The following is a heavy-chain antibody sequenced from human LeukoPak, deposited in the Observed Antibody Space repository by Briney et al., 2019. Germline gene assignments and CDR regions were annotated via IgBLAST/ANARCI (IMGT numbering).Heavy chain of an antibody. CDR3: TRGHWGLQS. D-gene: IGHD7-27*01. Sequence: SETLSPTCTVSGASVTDYYWSWIRQSPGKGLEWISYIHHSGNSDYNPSLRSRVTTSLDTSKNQFSLNLISVTAADTAVYYCTRGHWGLQSWSQGTLVTVSS. J-gene: IGHJ5*02. V-gene: IGHV4-59*02. CDR1: GASVTDYY. CDR2: IHHSGNS.